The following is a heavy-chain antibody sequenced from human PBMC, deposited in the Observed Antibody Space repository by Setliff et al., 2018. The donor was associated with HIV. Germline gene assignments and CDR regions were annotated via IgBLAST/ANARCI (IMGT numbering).Heavy chain of an antibody. Sequence: TSETLSLTCTVSSGSISSSDYYGAWIRQPPGKGLEWIGTIDYSGSTYYNPSLESRVTMSIDTSKSQFSLKLSSVTAADTAVYYCVRQADCGGYLIPAGYFQHWGQGTLVTVSS. CDR1: SGSISSSDYY. CDR2: IDYSGST. J-gene: IGHJ1*01. CDR3: VRQADCGGYLIPAGYFQH. D-gene: IGHD2-21*01. V-gene: IGHV4-39*01.